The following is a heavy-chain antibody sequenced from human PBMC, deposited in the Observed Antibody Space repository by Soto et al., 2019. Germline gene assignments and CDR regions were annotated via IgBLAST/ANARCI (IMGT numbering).Heavy chain of an antibody. CDR2: IIPIFGTA. CDR3: ARNFGYSGYYDLTGARREGNWFDP. J-gene: IGHJ5*02. V-gene: IGHV1-69*06. Sequence: QVQLVQSGAEVKKPGSSVKVSCKASGGTFSSYAISWVRQAPGQGLEWMGGIIPIFGTANYAKKFQGRVTITADKSTSTAYMELSSLRSEDTAVYYCARNFGYSGYYDLTGARREGNWFDPWGQGTLVTVSS. D-gene: IGHD5-12*01. CDR1: GGTFSSYA.